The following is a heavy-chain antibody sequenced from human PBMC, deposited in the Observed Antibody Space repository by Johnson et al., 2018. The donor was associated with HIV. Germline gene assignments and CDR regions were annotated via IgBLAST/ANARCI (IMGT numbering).Heavy chain of an antibody. CDR2: ISYDGTDT. V-gene: IGHV3-30*03. D-gene: IGHD6-6*01. Sequence: VQLVESGGGVVQPGRSLRVSCAASGFTFNRYGMHWVRQAPGKGLEWVALISYDGTDTYCADSVKGRLSISRNNSKNTLYLQRNSLRAEDTAVFYCARDRAEYSSWLDAFDIWGQGTMVTVSS. CDR3: ARDRAEYSSWLDAFDI. J-gene: IGHJ3*02. CDR1: GFTFNRYG.